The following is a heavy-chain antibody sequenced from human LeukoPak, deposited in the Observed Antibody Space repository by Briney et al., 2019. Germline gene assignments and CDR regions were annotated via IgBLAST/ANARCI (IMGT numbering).Heavy chain of an antibody. Sequence: GGSLRLSCVDSGFTFSNYWMNWVRQAPGKGLEWVSYISSSRSTIYYADSVKGRFTISRDNAKNSLYLQMNSLRAEDTTVYYCASIAAAGGWGQGTLVTVSS. J-gene: IGHJ4*02. CDR3: ASIAAAGG. D-gene: IGHD6-13*01. CDR1: GFTFSNYW. CDR2: ISSSRSTI. V-gene: IGHV3-48*01.